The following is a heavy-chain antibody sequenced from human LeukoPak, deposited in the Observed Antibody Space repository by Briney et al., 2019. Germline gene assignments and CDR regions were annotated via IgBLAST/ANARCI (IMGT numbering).Heavy chain of an antibody. CDR3: ARGTTAINWQVTINGDY. CDR1: GFTFSSYW. D-gene: IGHD2-2*02. V-gene: IGHV3-74*01. J-gene: IGHJ4*02. CDR2: INSDGSST. Sequence: PGGSLRPSCAASGFTFSSYWMHWVRQAPGKGLVWVSRINSDGSSTSYADSVKGRFTISRDNAKNTLYLQMNSLRAEDTAVYYCARGTTAINWQVTINGDYWGQGTLVTVSS.